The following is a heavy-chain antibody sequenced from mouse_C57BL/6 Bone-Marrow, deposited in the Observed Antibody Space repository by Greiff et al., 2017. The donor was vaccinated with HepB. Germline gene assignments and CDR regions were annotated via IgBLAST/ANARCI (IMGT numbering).Heavy chain of an antibody. V-gene: IGHV1-50*01. CDR3: ARGRYAMDY. CDR2: IDPSDSYT. CDR1: GYTFTSYW. Sequence: QVQLQQPGAELVKPGASVKLSCKASGYTFTSYWMQWVNQRPGQGLEWIGEIDPSDSYTNYNQKFKGKATLTVDTSSSTAYMQLSSLTSEDSAVYYCARGRYAMDYWGQGTSVTVSS. J-gene: IGHJ4*01.